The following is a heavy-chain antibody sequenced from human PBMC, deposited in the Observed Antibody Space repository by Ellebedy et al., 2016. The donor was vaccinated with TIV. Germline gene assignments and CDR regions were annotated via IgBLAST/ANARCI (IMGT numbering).Heavy chain of an antibody. D-gene: IGHD3-3*01. CDR2: IWYDGSNK. Sequence: PGGSLRLSCAASGFTFSSYGMHWVRQAPGKGLEWVAVIWYDGSNKYYADSVKGRFTISRDNSRNTLYLQMNNLRAEDTAIYYCAKLLDGSYTLYYFDSWGQGTLVTVSS. CDR1: GFTFSSYG. CDR3: AKLLDGSYTLYYFDS. J-gene: IGHJ4*02. V-gene: IGHV3-33*06.